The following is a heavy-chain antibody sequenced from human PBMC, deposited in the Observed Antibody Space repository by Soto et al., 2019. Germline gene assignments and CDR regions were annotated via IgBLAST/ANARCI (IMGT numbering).Heavy chain of an antibody. CDR2: ISGSGGST. Sequence: GGSLRLSCAASGFTFSSYAMSWVRQAPGKGLEWVSAISGSGGSTYYADSVKGRFTISRDNSKNTLYLQMNSLGAEDTAVYYCAKDSRPIYGSGSYSYYYYGMDVWGQGTTVTVSS. CDR3: AKDSRPIYGSGSYSYYYYGMDV. J-gene: IGHJ6*02. D-gene: IGHD3-10*01. CDR1: GFTFSSYA. V-gene: IGHV3-23*01.